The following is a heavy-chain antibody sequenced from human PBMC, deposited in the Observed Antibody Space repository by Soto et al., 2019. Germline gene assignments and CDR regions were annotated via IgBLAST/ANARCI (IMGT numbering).Heavy chain of an antibody. CDR2: ISGSGGST. D-gene: IGHD5-12*01. CDR1: GFTFSSYA. Sequence: GGSLRLSCAASGFTFSSYAMSWVRQAPGKGLEWVSAISGSGGSTYYADSVKGRFTISRDNSKNTLYLQMNSLRAEDTALYYCAKDRRLSKNIVATIDFDYWGQGTLVTVSS. V-gene: IGHV3-23*01. CDR3: AKDRRLSKNIVATIDFDY. J-gene: IGHJ4*02.